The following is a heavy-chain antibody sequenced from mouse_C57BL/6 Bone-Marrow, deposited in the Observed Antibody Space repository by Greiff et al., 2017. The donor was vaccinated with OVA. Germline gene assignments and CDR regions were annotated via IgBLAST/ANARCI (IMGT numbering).Heavy chain of an antibody. V-gene: IGHV5-16*01. CDR3: ARGDYGNSYWYFDV. CDR1: GFTFSDYY. D-gene: IGHD2-1*01. Sequence: EVKVEESEGGLVQPGSSMKLSCTASGFTFSDYYMAWVRQVPEKGLEWVANINYDGSSTYYLDSLKSRFIISRDNAKNILYLQMSSLKSEDTATYYCARGDYGNSYWYFDVWGTGTTVTVSS. J-gene: IGHJ1*03. CDR2: INYDGSST.